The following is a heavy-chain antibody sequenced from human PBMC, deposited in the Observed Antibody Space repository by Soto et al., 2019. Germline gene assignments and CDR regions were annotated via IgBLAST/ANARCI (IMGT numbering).Heavy chain of an antibody. CDR1: GSIFVNYG. Sequence: QVQLVQSGDEVKKPGASVKVSCKASGSIFVNYGIAWVRQAPGQGLEWMGWISPYTGNTHSASKVQGRLTMTTDTSTSTAYMDLGSLTSDDTAVYYCVMVDNYVTPTPQDVWGQGTTGTVSS. CDR3: VMVDNYVTPTPQDV. CDR2: ISPYTGNT. V-gene: IGHV1-18*01. D-gene: IGHD3-16*01. J-gene: IGHJ6*02.